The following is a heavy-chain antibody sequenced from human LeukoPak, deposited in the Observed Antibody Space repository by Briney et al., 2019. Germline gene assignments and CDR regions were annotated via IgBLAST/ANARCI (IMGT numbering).Heavy chain of an antibody. CDR2: IYYSGST. J-gene: IGHJ4*02. CDR1: GGSISSSSYY. Sequence: SETLSLTCTVSGGSISSSSYYWGWIRQPPGKGLEWIGSIYYSGSTYYNPSLKSRVTISVDTSKNQFSLKLSSVTAADTAVYYCARERHYDSSGYYHHGFDYWGQGTLVTVSS. CDR3: ARERHYDSSGYYHHGFDY. V-gene: IGHV4-39*07. D-gene: IGHD3-22*01.